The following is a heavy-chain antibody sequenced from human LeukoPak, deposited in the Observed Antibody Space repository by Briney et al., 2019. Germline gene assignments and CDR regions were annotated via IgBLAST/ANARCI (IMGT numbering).Heavy chain of an antibody. CDR2: IYYSGST. J-gene: IGHJ4*02. CDR3: ASGRPGDYGPWDY. V-gene: IGHV4-39*07. D-gene: IGHD4-17*01. Sequence: SETLSLTCTVSGDSISSTNYYWGWIRQPPGKGLEWIGSIYYSGSTYYNPSLKSRVTISVDTSKNQFSLKLSSVTAADTAVYYCASGRPGDYGPWDYWGQGTLVTVSS. CDR1: GDSISSTNYY.